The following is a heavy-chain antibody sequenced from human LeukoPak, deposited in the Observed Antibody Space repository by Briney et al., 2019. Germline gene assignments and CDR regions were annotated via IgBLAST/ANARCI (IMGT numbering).Heavy chain of an antibody. Sequence: GGSVRLACAASGSTVSSNYMSWVRQAPGKGLEWVSVIYSGRSTYYADSVKGRFTISRDNSKNTLYLQMNSLRAEDTAVYYCARVGGITGTTRWFDPWGEAGQAAVSS. J-gene: IGHJ5*02. CDR1: GSTVSSNY. V-gene: IGHV3-53*01. CDR2: IYSGRST. D-gene: IGHD1-7*01. CDR3: ARVGGITGTTRWFDP.